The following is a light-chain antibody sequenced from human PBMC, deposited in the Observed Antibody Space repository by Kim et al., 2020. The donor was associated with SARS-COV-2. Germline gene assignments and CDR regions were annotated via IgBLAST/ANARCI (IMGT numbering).Light chain of an antibody. V-gene: IGKV1-5*01. CDR3: QQYNSYPYT. CDR2: DAS. CDR1: QSISSW. J-gene: IGKJ2*01. Sequence: GDRATITCRASQSISSWLAWYQQKPGKAPKLLIYDASSLESGVPSRFSGSGSGTEFTLTISSLQPDDFATYYCQQYNSYPYTFGQGTKLEI.